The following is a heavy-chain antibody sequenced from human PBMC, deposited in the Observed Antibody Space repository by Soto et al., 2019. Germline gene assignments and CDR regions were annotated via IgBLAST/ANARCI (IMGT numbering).Heavy chain of an antibody. CDR3: ASGEGRSGSST. J-gene: IGHJ4*02. V-gene: IGHV1-18*01. CDR1: GYTFTSYG. Sequence: QVQLVQSGAEVKKPGASVKVSCKASGYTFTSYGISWVRQAPGQGLEWMGWISAYNGNTNYAQKLQGRVTMTTDTPTSTADMELRSRGSDATAGYYCASGEGRSGSSTGGQGTLLPVSS. D-gene: IGHD3-3*01. CDR2: ISAYNGNT.